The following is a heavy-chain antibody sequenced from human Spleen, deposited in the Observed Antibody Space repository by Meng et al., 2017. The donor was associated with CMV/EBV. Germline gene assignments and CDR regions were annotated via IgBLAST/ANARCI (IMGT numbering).Heavy chain of an antibody. CDR3: ANLYSYWDAFDI. CDR1: GGSISSYY. D-gene: IGHD4-11*01. Sequence: SETLSLTCTVSGGSISSYYWSWIRQPPGKGLEWIGEINHSGSTNYNPSLTSRVTVSVDTSKNQFSLRLSSVTAADTAVYYCANLYSYWDAFDIWGQGTMVTVSS. CDR2: INHSGST. V-gene: IGHV4-59*01. J-gene: IGHJ3*02.